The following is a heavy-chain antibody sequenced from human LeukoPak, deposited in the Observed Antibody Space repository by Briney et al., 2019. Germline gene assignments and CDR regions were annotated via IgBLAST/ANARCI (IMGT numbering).Heavy chain of an antibody. D-gene: IGHD3-22*01. CDR1: GFRFKNYA. CDR3: AKDLNTYYYDSSGYLIFDY. V-gene: IGHV3-23*01. J-gene: IGHJ4*02. Sequence: GGSLRLSCAASGFRFKNYAVTWVRQPPGKGLEWVSTISASGGGTYYADSVKGRFTISRDNSKNTLYLQMNSLRAEDTAVYYCAKDLNTYYYDSSGYLIFDYWGQGTLVTVSS. CDR2: ISASGGGT.